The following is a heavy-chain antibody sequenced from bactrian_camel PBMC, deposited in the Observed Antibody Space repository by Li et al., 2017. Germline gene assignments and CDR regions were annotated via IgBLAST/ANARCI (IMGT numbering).Heavy chain of an antibody. V-gene: IGHV3S1*01. CDR2: IAPSTGST. D-gene: IGHD6*01. Sequence: HVQLVESGGGSVQAGGSLRLSCQASGYNYTGNCMAWFRQAPGKEREGVAAIAPSTGSTYYDDSVKGRFTVSHVNANNTLHLQMNSLKPEDTAVYYCAADLGWCGSAPLQRTFRNWGQGTQVTVS. CDR1: GYNYTGNC. J-gene: IGHJ4*01. CDR3: AADLGWCGSAPLQRTFRN.